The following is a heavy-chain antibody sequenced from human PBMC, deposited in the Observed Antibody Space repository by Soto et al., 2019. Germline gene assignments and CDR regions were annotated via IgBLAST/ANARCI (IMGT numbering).Heavy chain of an antibody. J-gene: IGHJ4*02. CDR3: SRGWDSSFDY. V-gene: IGHV4-30-2*01. CDR1: DGSISSGGYS. CDR2: IYHSGST. D-gene: IGHD1-26*01. Sequence: QLQLQESGSGLVKPSQTLSLTCAVSDGSISSGGYSWSWIRQPPGKGLEWIGYIYHSGSTYYNPSLKGRVTMSVGRSKNTFSLKLISVIAADTAVYYCSRGWDSSFDYWVQGTLVTVSS.